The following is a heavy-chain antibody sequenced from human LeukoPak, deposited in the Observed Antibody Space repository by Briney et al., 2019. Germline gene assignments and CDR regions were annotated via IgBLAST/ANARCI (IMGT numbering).Heavy chain of an antibody. CDR2: ISSSSSTI. J-gene: IGHJ4*02. Sequence: QPGGSLRLSCAASGFTFSSYSMNWVRQAPGKGLEWVSYISSSSSTIYYADSVKGRFTISRDNAKNSLYLQMSSLRAEDTAVYYCARIGSTMVRGAFDYWGQGTLVTVSS. CDR3: ARIGSTMVRGAFDY. V-gene: IGHV3-48*01. CDR1: GFTFSSYS. D-gene: IGHD3-10*01.